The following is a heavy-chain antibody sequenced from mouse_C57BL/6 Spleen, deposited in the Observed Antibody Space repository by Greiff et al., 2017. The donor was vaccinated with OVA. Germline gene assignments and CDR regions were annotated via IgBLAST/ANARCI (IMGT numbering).Heavy chain of an antibody. D-gene: IGHD1-1*01. J-gene: IGHJ4*01. Sequence: QVQLKESGAELVKPGASVKLSCKASGYTFTEYTIHWVKQRSGQGLEWIGWFYPGSGSITYNEKFKDKATLTADQSSRTVYMELSRWTSEDSAVYFCARHEDRSPYDGSSYVGGAMDDWGQGTSVTVAS. V-gene: IGHV1-62-2*01. CDR3: ARHEDRSPYDGSSYVGGAMDD. CDR1: GYTFTEYT. CDR2: FYPGSGSI.